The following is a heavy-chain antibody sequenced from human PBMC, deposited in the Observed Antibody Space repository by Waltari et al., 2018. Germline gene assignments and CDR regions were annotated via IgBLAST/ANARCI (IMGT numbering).Heavy chain of an antibody. CDR3: AKDAFGNTYLDF. CDR2: IWFDGSDK. CDR1: GFTFSNFG. J-gene: IGHJ4*02. D-gene: IGHD2-2*02. V-gene: IGHV3-30*02. Sequence: QVNLVESGGGVVQPGGSLRLSCTTSGFTFSNFGMHWVRHAPGKGLEWVALIWFDGSDKFYADSVRGRFTISRDNSARTLYLDMDSLRLDDTAMYYCAKDAFGNTYLDFWGQGTLVTVSS.